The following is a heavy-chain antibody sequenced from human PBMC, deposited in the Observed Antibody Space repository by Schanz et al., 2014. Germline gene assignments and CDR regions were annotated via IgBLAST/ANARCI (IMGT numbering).Heavy chain of an antibody. Sequence: QVQLVQSGAEVKKPGASVKVSCKASGYTFTRYYIHWVRQAPGQGLEWMGWLNTNTGNPTYAQGFTGRYVFSLDTSVSTAYLQISGLKAEDTAVYYCARARYGLDVWGQGTTVTVSS. CDR3: ARARYGLDV. V-gene: IGHV7-4-1*02. J-gene: IGHJ6*02. CDR2: LNTNTGNP. CDR1: GYTFTRYY.